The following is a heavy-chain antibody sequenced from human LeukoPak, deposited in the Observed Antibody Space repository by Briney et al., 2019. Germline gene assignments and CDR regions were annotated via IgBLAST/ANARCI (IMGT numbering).Heavy chain of an antibody. CDR2: ISWNSGSI. Sequence: GRSLRLSCAASGFTFDDYAMHWVRQAPGKGLEWVSGISWNSGSIGYADSVKGRFTISRDNAKNSLYLQMNSLRAEDTALYYCAKQGRVDTAMAFFDYWDQGTLVTVSS. D-gene: IGHD5-18*01. V-gene: IGHV3-9*01. J-gene: IGHJ4*02. CDR3: AKQGRVDTAMAFFDY. CDR1: GFTFDDYA.